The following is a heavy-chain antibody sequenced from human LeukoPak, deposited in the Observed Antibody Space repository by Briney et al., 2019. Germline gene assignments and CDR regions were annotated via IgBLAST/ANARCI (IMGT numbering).Heavy chain of an antibody. J-gene: IGHJ6*03. CDR2: IIPIFGTA. CDR1: GGTFSSYA. V-gene: IGHV1-69*13. CDR3: ATAARGARDDYYYYYMDV. Sequence: GASVKVSCKASGGTFSSYAISWVRQAPGQGLEWMGGIIPIFGTANYAQKFQGRVTITADESTSTAYMELSSLRSEDTAVYYCATAARGARDDYYYYYMDVWGKGTTVTISS. D-gene: IGHD1-26*01.